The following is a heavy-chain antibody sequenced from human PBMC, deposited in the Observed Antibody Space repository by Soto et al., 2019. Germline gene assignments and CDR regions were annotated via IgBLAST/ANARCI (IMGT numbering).Heavy chain of an antibody. Sequence: SGPTLVNPTVTLTLTCTVSGLSLTNGRLGVSWIRQPPGKALEWLAHIFSNDDKSYSTSLKSRLTISKDISRSQVVLTMTNMDPVDSATYYCALIKDCSRTDCYLASFDPWGQGTLVTVSS. V-gene: IGHV2-26*01. CDR1: GLSLTNGRLG. CDR3: ALIKDCSRTDCYLASFDP. CDR2: IFSNDDK. J-gene: IGHJ5*02. D-gene: IGHD2-2*01.